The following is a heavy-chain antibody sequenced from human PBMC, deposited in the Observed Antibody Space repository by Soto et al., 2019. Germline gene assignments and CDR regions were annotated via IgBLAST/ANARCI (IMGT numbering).Heavy chain of an antibody. J-gene: IGHJ4*02. CDR2: IKSQSDGGAT. V-gene: IGHV3-15*01. Sequence: EVKLAESGGGLIKPGGSLRLSCAASGFLFSNAWMSWVRQGPGKGLEWVARIKSQSDGGATEYAAAVNGRFTISRDDSNNAVYLQMASLPSDDTAGDYCLTDPIRFWPDDYWGQGTPVTVSS. CDR1: GFLFSNAW. CDR3: LTDPIRFWPDDY.